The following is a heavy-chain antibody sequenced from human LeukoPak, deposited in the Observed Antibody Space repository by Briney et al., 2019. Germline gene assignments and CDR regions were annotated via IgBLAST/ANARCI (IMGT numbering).Heavy chain of an antibody. CDR3: ARRMVDRLIVVVVAATIDY. J-gene: IGHJ4*02. V-gene: IGHV3-23*01. D-gene: IGHD2-15*01. CDR1: GFTFSSYA. CDR2: ISGSGGST. Sequence: GGSLRLSCAASGFTFSSYAMSWVRQAPGKGLEWVSAISGSGGSTYYADSVKGRFTISRDNSKNTLYLQMNSLRAEDTAVYYCARRMVDRLIVVVVAATIDYWAREPWSPSPQ.